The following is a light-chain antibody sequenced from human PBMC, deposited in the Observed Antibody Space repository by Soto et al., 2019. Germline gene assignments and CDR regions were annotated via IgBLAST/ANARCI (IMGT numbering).Light chain of an antibody. CDR1: SSDVGSYNL. J-gene: IGLJ2*01. CDR2: EGS. V-gene: IGLV2-23*01. Sequence: QSALTQPASVSGSPGQAITISCTGTSSDVGSYNLVSWYQQYPGKDPKLMIYEGSKRPSAVSNRFSGSKSGNTASLTISGVQAEDEADYYCCSYAGSSTLVFGGGTKLTVL. CDR3: CSYAGSSTLV.